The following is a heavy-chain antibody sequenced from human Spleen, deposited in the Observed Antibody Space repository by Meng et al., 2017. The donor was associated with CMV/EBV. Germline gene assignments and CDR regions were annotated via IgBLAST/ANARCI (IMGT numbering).Heavy chain of an antibody. Sequence: GESLKISCAASGFTFSSYSMNWVRQAPGKGLEWVSYISSSSSTIYYAESVKGRFTISRDNSKNTMYLQMGSLRAEDMAVYYCARPAGSPGEDWFDPWGQGTLVTVSS. CDR2: ISSSSSTI. CDR3: ARPAGSPGEDWFDP. V-gene: IGHV3-48*01. CDR1: GFTFSSYS. D-gene: IGHD2-2*01. J-gene: IGHJ5*02.